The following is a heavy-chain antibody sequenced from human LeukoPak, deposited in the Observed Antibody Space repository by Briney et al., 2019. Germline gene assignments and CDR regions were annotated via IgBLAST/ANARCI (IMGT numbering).Heavy chain of an antibody. CDR1: GFTFSSYS. CDR2: ISSSSSTI. V-gene: IGHV3-48*04. D-gene: IGHD2-2*02. Sequence: PGGSLRLSCAASGFTFSSYSMNWVRQAPGKGLEWVSYISSSSSTIYYADSVKGRFTISRDNAKNSLYLQMNSLRAEDTAVYYCARDGTYCSTTSCYTGMDYWGQGTLATVSS. J-gene: IGHJ4*02. CDR3: ARDGTYCSTTSCYTGMDY.